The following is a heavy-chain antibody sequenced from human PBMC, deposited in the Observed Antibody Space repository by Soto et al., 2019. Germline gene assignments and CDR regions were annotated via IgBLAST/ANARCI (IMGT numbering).Heavy chain of an antibody. D-gene: IGHD6-19*01. J-gene: IGHJ4*02. CDR2: ITSYNGNT. CDR3: SRVVDAVAGGIYY. V-gene: IGHV1-18*01. CDR1: GYTFTSYG. Sequence: QVQLVQSGAEVKKPGASVKVSCKASGYTFTSYGISCVRQAPGQGLEWMGWITSYNGNTNYAQKLQGRVTMTTDTSTSNAYMELMSLSSDDTAVYYCSRVVDAVAGGIYYWGQGTLVTVSS.